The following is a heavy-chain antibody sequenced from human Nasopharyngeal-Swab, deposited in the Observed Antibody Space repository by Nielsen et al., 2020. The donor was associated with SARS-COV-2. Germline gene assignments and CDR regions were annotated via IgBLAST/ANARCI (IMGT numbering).Heavy chain of an antibody. V-gene: IGHV4-34*01. Sequence: GSLRLSCAVYGGSFSAYYWGWIRQPPGKGPEWIAEINHSGSTNYNPSLKSRVTLSVDTSMNQVSLEVSSVTAADTAVYYCARGLSGIVPAPILGLGPYYYYYMDVWGKGTTVTVSS. CDR1: GGSFSAYY. CDR2: INHSGST. J-gene: IGHJ6*03. CDR3: ARGLSGIVPAPILGLGPYYYYYMDV. D-gene: IGHD2-2*01.